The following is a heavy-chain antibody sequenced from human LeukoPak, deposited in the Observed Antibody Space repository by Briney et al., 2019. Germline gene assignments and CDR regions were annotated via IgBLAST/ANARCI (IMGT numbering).Heavy chain of an antibody. CDR2: ISYTGSNK. V-gene: IGHV3-30-3*02. J-gene: IGHJ4*02. Sequence: GGSLRLSCAASGFTFSNYAMHWVRQAPGKGLEWLTVISYTGSNKYYADSVKGRFTISRDNSKNTLYLQMNSLRTEDTAVYYCAKSLGPISNIAARPLDYWGLGTLVTVSS. CDR3: AKSLGPISNIAARPLDY. CDR1: GFTFSNYA. D-gene: IGHD6-6*01.